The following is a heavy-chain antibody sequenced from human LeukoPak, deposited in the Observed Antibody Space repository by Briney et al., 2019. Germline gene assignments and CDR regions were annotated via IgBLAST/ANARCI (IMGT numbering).Heavy chain of an antibody. J-gene: IGHJ6*02. V-gene: IGHV4-34*01. CDR3: ARDHVVVVVAATPQDYYYYGMDV. CDR1: GGSFSGYY. D-gene: IGHD2-15*01. Sequence: SETLSPTCAVYGGSFSGYYWSWIRQPPGKGLEWIGEINHSGSTNYNPSLKSRVTISVDTSKNQFSLKLSSVTAADTAVYYCARDHVVVVVAATPQDYYYYGMDVWGQGTTVTVSS. CDR2: INHSGST.